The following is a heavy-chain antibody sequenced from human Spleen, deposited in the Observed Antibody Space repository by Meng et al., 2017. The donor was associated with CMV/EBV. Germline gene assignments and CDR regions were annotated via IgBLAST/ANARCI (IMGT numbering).Heavy chain of an antibody. CDR1: GYTFTGYY. J-gene: IGHJ4*02. CDR2: INPNSGGT. V-gene: IGHV1-2*02. CDR3: ARVSRGIAARPRVYFDY. Sequence: ASVKVSCKASGYTFTGYYMHWVRQAPGQGLEWMGWINPNSGGTNYAQKFQGRVTMTRDTSISTAYMELSRLRSDDTAVYYCARVSRGIAARPRVYFDYWGQGTLVTVSS. D-gene: IGHD6-6*01.